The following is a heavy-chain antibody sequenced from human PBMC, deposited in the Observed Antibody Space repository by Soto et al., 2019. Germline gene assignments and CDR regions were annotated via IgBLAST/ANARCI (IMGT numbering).Heavy chain of an antibody. V-gene: IGHV3-23*01. D-gene: IGHD1-26*01. CDR2: ISGSGGST. J-gene: IGHJ4*02. Sequence: GSLRLSCAASGFTFSSYAMSWVRQAPGKGLEWVSGISGSGGSTYYADSVKGRFTISRDNSKNTLYLQMNSLRAEDTAVYRCAKDSRVGATTPAYFDYWGQGTLVTVSS. CDR1: GFTFSSYA. CDR3: AKDSRVGATTPAYFDY.